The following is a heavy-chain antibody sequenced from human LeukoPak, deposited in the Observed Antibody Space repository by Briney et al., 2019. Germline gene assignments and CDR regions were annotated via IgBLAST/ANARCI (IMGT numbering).Heavy chain of an antibody. CDR2: INPNSGGT. Sequence: ASVKVSCKASGYTFTGYYMHWVRQAPGQGLEWMGWINPNSGGTNYAQKFQGRVTMTRDTSISTAYMELSRLRSDDTAVYYCARDPVSIAAAGTFPYYYYMDVWGKGTTVTISS. CDR3: ARDPVSIAAAGTFPYYYYMDV. J-gene: IGHJ6*03. V-gene: IGHV1-2*02. CDR1: GYTFTGYY. D-gene: IGHD6-13*01.